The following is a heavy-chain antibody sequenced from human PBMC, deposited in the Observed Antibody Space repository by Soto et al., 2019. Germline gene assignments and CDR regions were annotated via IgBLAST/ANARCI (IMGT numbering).Heavy chain of an antibody. D-gene: IGHD2-21*02. J-gene: IGHJ3*02. CDR3: ARSARVVTRDAFDI. Sequence: GGSLRLSCAASGFTFGTYAMHWVRQAPGKGLQWVAVISSDGTDKYNTDSVRGRFTISRDNSNSTLFLQMNSLRPEDTAVYFCARSARVVTRDAFDIWGQGTLVTVSS. CDR1: GFTFGTYA. CDR2: ISSDGTDK. V-gene: IGHV3-30-3*01.